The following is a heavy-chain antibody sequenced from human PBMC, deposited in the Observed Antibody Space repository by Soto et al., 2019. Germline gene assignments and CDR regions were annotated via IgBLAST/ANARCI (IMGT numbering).Heavy chain of an antibody. J-gene: IGHJ6*02. V-gene: IGHV4-31*03. CDR1: GGSLSSGGYY. CDR2: IYYSGST. CDR3: ARDLYYYDSSGYYPYYYYGMDV. D-gene: IGHD3-22*01. Sequence: SETLSLTCTVSGGSLSSGGYYWSWIRQHPGKGLEWIGYIYYSGSTYYNPSLKSRVTISVDTSKNQFSLKLSSVTAADTAVYYCARDLYYYDSSGYYPYYYYGMDVWGQGTTVTVSS.